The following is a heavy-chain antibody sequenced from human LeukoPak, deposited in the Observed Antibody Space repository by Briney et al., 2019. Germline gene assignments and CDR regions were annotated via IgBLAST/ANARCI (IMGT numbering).Heavy chain of an antibody. Sequence: GGSLRLSCAASGFTFSSYAMHWVRQAPGRGLEWVAVISYDGSNKYYADSVKGRFTISRDNSKNTLYLQMNSLRAEDTAVYYCAGLTNALDYWGQGTLVTVSS. CDR1: GFTFSSYA. V-gene: IGHV3-30*04. J-gene: IGHJ4*02. CDR3: AGLTNALDY. CDR2: ISYDGSNK.